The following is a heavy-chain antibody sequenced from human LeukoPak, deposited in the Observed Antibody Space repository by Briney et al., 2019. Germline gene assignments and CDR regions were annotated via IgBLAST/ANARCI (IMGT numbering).Heavy chain of an antibody. J-gene: IGHJ4*02. V-gene: IGHV3-23*01. CDR3: AKDSPDLAVASY. Sequence: GGSLRLSCTASGFTFTSYHINWVRQAPGKGLEWVSAISGSGGSTYYADSVKGRFTISRDNSKNTLYLQMNSLRAEDTAVYYCAKDSPDLAVASYWGQGTLVTVSS. CDR2: ISGSGGST. D-gene: IGHD6-19*01. CDR1: GFTFTSYH.